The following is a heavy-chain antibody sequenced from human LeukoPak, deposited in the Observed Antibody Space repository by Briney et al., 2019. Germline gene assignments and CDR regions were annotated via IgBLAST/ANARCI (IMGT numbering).Heavy chain of an antibody. CDR2: ISGSGGST. CDR3: AKDLILRYFDWFDAFDI. D-gene: IGHD3-9*01. CDR1: GFTFSSYT. J-gene: IGHJ3*02. Sequence: GGYLRFYSAASGFTFSSYTMSWVRQAPGKGLEWVSAISGSGGSTYYADSVKGRFTISRDNSKNTLYLQMNSLRAEDTAVYYCAKDLILRYFDWFDAFDIWGQGTMVTVSS. V-gene: IGHV3-23*01.